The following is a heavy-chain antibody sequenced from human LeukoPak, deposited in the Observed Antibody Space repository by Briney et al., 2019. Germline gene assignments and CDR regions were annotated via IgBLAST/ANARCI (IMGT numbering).Heavy chain of an antibody. CDR3: ARVPYSSGWYVIVY. CDR1: GFTFTGYY. Sequence: ASVKVSCKASGFTFTGYYMHWVRQAPGQGLEWMGWINPNSGGTNYAQKFQGSVTMPRDTSVSTAYMELTRLTSDDTAVYYCARVPYSSGWYVIVYWGQGTLVTVSS. D-gene: IGHD6-19*01. V-gene: IGHV1-2*02. J-gene: IGHJ4*02. CDR2: INPNSGGT.